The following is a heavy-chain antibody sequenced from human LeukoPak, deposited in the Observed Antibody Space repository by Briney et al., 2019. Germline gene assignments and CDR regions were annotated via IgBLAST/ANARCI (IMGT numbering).Heavy chain of an antibody. J-gene: IGHJ4*02. V-gene: IGHV3-23*01. Sequence: PGGFLRLSCAASRFTFRDYSMAWVRQVPGGGLEWVSAISIPTFTLYADPVRGRFIISRDDSKNTLYLQMNNLRAADTAVYYCVKERDRGIDVADDFDLWGQGTLVTVSS. CDR2: ISIPTFT. CDR1: RFTFRDYS. CDR3: VKERDRGIDVADDFDL. D-gene: IGHD6-19*01.